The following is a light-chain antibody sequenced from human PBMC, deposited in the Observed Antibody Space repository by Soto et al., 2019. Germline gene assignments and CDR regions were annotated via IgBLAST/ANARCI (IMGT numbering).Light chain of an antibody. Sequence: IVLTQSPATLCLSPGVRAALSCRASQSVSSYLVCYQQQPGQAPRLLIYDASNRASGIPARFSGSGSGTEFTLTISSLQSEDFAVYYCQQYYTWPRTFGQGTKVDIK. CDR2: DAS. CDR3: QQYYTWPRT. J-gene: IGKJ1*01. CDR1: QSVSSY. V-gene: IGKV3-11*01.